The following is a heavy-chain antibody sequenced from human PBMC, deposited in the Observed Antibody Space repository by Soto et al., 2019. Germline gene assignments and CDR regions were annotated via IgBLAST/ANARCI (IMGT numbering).Heavy chain of an antibody. D-gene: IGHD4-17*01. J-gene: IGHJ4*02. V-gene: IGHV3-30*04. CDR3: ASGKDYAEGGY. Sequence: LRLSCAASGFTFSSYTMHWVRQTPGKGLERVAVISYDGSDKYYADSVKGRFTISRDNSKNSLYLQMNSLRDEDTAVYYCASGKDYAEGGYWGQGTLVTVSS. CDR1: GFTFSSYT. CDR2: ISYDGSDK.